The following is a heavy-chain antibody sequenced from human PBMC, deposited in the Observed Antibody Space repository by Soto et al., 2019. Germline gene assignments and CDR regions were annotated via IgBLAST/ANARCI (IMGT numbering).Heavy chain of an antibody. Sequence: SETLSLTCAVYGGSFSGYYWSWIRQPPGKGLEWIGEINHSGSTNYNPSLKSRVTISVDTSKNQFSLKLSSVTAADTAVYYCARGLITMVRGVMWLYYYYGMDVWGQGTTVT. CDR2: INHSGST. V-gene: IGHV4-34*01. J-gene: IGHJ6*02. CDR3: ARGLITMVRGVMWLYYYYGMDV. D-gene: IGHD3-10*01. CDR1: GGSFSGYY.